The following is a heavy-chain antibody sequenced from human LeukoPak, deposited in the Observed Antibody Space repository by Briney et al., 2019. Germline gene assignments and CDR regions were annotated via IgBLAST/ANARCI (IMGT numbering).Heavy chain of an antibody. CDR1: GGSLSNYY. V-gene: IGHV4-59*01. J-gene: IGHJ4*02. Sequence: SETLSLTCTVAGGSLSNYYWSWFRQPPWKGLDWIGYIYESGITTYNPSLKSRVTITVDSSKNQFSLRLTSVTAADTAVYYCARDQLELRDWGQGALVIVSS. D-gene: IGHD1-1*01. CDR2: IYESGIT. CDR3: ARDQLELRD.